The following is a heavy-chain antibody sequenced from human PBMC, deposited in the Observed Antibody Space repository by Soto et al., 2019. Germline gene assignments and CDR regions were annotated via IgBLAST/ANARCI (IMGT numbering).Heavy chain of an antibody. Sequence: GSLRLSCAASGFTVSSNYMSWVRQAPGKGLEWVSVIYSGGSTYYADSVKGRFTISRHNSKNTLYLQMNSLRSEDTAVYYCAATGYSSSWRPPDYYGMDVWGQGTTVTVSS. CDR2: IYSGGST. D-gene: IGHD6-13*01. V-gene: IGHV3-53*01. J-gene: IGHJ6*02. CDR3: AATGYSSSWRPPDYYGMDV. CDR1: GFTVSSNY.